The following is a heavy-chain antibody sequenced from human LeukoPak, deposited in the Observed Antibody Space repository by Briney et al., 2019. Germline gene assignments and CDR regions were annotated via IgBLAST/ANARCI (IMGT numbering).Heavy chain of an antibody. D-gene: IGHD2-8*02. V-gene: IGHV4-34*01. CDR2: INHSGST. CDR1: GGSFSGYY. Sequence: SETLSLTCAVYGGSFSGYYWSWIRQPPGKGLEWIGEINHSGSTNYNPSLKSRVTISADTSKNQFSLKLSSVTAADTAVYYCARAVVFWRIQTPTNDYWGQGTLVTVSS. CDR3: ARAVVFWRIQTPTNDY. J-gene: IGHJ4*02.